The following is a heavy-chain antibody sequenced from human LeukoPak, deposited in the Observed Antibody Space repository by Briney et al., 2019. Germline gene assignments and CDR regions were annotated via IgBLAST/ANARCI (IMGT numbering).Heavy chain of an antibody. Sequence: GGSLRLSCAASGFTFSSYSMNWVRQAPGKGLEWVSMIYTGGNTFYTDSVKGRFTISRDNSKSTLDLQMNSLRAEDTAVYYCARRGHGYGSPFDYWGQGTLVTVSS. CDR1: GFTFSSYS. D-gene: IGHD5-18*01. V-gene: IGHV3-66*04. CDR3: ARRGHGYGSPFDY. J-gene: IGHJ4*02. CDR2: IYTGGNT.